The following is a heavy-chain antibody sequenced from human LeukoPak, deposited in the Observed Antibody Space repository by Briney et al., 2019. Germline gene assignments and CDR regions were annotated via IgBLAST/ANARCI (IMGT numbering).Heavy chain of an antibody. CDR3: ARDGYSYGHAY. CDR1: GYSISSCYY. J-gene: IGHJ4*02. CDR2: IYHSGST. Sequence: SSETLSLTCSVSGYSISSCYYWGWIRQPPGKGLEWIGSIYHSGSTYYTPSLKRRVTISVDTSKNQFSLKLSSVTAADMAVYYCARDGYSYGHAYWGQGTLVTVSS. V-gene: IGHV4-38-2*02. D-gene: IGHD5-18*01.